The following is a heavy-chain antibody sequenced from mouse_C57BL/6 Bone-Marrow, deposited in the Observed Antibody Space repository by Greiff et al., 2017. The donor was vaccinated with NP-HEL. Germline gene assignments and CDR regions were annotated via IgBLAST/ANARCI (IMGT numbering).Heavy chain of an antibody. CDR3: TTPPHWYFAV. Sequence: EVQLQQSGAELVRPGASVKLSCTASGFNIKDDYMHWVKQRPEQGLEWIGWIDPENGDTEYASKFQGKATITADTSSNTAYLQLSSLTSEDTAVYYCTTPPHWYFAVWGTGTTATVSS. J-gene: IGHJ1*03. CDR1: GFNIKDDY. CDR2: IDPENGDT. V-gene: IGHV14-4*01.